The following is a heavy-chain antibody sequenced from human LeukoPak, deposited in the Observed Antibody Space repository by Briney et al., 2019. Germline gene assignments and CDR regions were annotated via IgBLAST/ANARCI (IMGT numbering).Heavy chain of an antibody. V-gene: IGHV3-23*01. CDR3: AKDRSRYSGSYYPFDY. CDR2: ISGSGGST. J-gene: IGHJ4*02. D-gene: IGHD1-26*01. CDR1: GFTFSSYA. Sequence: GGSLRLSCAASGFTFSSYAMGWVRQAPGKGLEWVSAISGSGGSTYYADSVKGRFTISRDNSKNTLYLQMNSLRAEDTAVYYCAKDRSRYSGSYYPFDYWGQGTLVTVSS.